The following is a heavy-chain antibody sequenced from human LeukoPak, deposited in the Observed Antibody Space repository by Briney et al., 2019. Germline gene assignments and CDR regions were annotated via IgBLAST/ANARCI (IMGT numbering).Heavy chain of an antibody. V-gene: IGHV4-30-4*01. CDR1: GGSISSGDYY. Sequence: SETLSLTCTVSGGSISSGDYYWSWIRQPPGKGLEWIGYIYYSGSTYYNPSLKSRVTISVDTSKNQFSLKLSSVTAADTAVYYCARAHGDSSGYYYLYWGQGTLVTVSS. CDR3: ARAHGDSSGYYYLY. CDR2: IYYSGST. J-gene: IGHJ4*02. D-gene: IGHD3-22*01.